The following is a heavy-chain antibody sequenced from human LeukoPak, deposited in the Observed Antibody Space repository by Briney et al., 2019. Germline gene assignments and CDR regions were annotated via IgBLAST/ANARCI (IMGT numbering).Heavy chain of an antibody. CDR1: GFTFSSYA. J-gene: IGHJ4*02. V-gene: IGHV3-7*05. Sequence: GGSLRLSCAASGFTFSSYAVTWVRQAPGKGLEWVANIEQDGSEKYYVDSAKGRFTISRDNAKNSLYLQMNSLRAEDTAVYYCASGVYAMDYWGQGTLVTVSS. D-gene: IGHD2-8*01. CDR2: IEQDGSEK. CDR3: ASGVYAMDY.